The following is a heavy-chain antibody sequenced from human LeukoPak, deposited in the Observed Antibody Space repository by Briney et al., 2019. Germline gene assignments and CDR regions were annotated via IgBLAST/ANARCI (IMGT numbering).Heavy chain of an antibody. D-gene: IGHD5-12*01. V-gene: IGHV3-30*02. CDR1: GFIFSHYG. CDR3: ARLVATRTPKD. Sequence: GGSLRLSCAASGFIFSHYGMHWVRQAPGKGLEWVAVIQNDASTENFADSVKGRFTISRDNSKNTLYLQMNSLRAEDTAVYYCARLVATRTPKDWGQGTLVTVSS. J-gene: IGHJ4*02. CDR2: IQNDASTE.